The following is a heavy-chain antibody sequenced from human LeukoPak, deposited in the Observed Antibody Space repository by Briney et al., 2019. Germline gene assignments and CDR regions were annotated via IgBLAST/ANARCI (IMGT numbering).Heavy chain of an antibody. CDR1: GVSVTSGTSY. CDR2: VYYTGST. D-gene: IGHD3-10*01. CDR3: ARHSGSGSLSRPFDP. V-gene: IGHV4-39*02. J-gene: IGHJ5*02. Sequence: SETLSLTCTVSGVSVTSGTSYWAWLRQPPGKGLEWIATVYYTGSTYYNPSLKSRVTISMDTSKNHFSLQLRSVVAPDTAVYYCARHSGSGSLSRPFDPWGQGTLVTVSS.